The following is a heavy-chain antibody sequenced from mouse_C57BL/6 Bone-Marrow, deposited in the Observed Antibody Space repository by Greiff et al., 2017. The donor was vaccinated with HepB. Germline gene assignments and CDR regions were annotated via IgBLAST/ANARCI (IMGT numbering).Heavy chain of an antibody. CDR2: INPSTGGT. D-gene: IGHD1-1*01. J-gene: IGHJ1*03. CDR3: ERRAGSSYDWYFDV. CDR1: GYSFTGYY. Sequence: EVQLQESGPELVKPGASVKISCKASGYSFTGYYMNWVKQSPEKSLEWIGEINPSTGGTTYNQKFKAKATLTVDKSSSTAYMQLKSPTSEDSAVYDCERRAGSSYDWYFDVWGTGTTVTVSS. V-gene: IGHV1-42*01.